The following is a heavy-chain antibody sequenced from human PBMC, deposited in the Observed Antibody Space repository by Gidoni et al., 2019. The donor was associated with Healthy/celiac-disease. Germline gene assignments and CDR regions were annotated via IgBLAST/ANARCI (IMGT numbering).Heavy chain of an antibody. V-gene: IGHV3-23*01. D-gene: IGHD6-13*01. CDR3: AKVPKIAAAGSNWFDP. Sequence: EVQLLESGGGLVQPGGSLRLSCAASGFTFSSYAMSWVRQAPGKGLEWVSAISGRGGSTYYADSVKGRFTISRDNSKNTLYLQMNSLRAEDTAVYYGAKVPKIAAAGSNWFDPWGQGTLVTVSS. CDR2: ISGRGGST. CDR1: GFTFSSYA. J-gene: IGHJ5*02.